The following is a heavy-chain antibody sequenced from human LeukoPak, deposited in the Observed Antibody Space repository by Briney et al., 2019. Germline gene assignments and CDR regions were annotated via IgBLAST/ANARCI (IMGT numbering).Heavy chain of an antibody. Sequence: ASVKVSCKASGYTFTGYYMHWVRQAPGQGLEWMGWINPNSGGTNYAQKFQGRVTITRDTSISTAYMELSRLRSDDTAVYYCARRGIAAAGTQVVWFDPWGQGTLVTVSS. CDR3: ARRGIAAAGTQVVWFDP. J-gene: IGHJ5*02. CDR1: GYTFTGYY. D-gene: IGHD6-13*01. V-gene: IGHV1-2*02. CDR2: INPNSGGT.